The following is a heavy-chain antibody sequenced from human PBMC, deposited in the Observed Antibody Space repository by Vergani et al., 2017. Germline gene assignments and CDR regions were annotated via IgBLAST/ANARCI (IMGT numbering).Heavy chain of an antibody. V-gene: IGHV1-2*02. J-gene: IGHJ6*03. CDR2: INPKSGVT. CDR1: GYSFIDYY. CDR3: ARDLPTRRYDYYYYMDV. D-gene: IGHD3-16*01. Sequence: QVHLVQSGVEVKKPGASVKISCRASGYSFIDYYIHWIRQAPGQGLEWMGWINPKSGVTNYAQKFQGRVTMTRDTSIATVYMELTNLRSTDTATFYCARDLPTRRYDYYYYMDVWGKGTTVTVSS.